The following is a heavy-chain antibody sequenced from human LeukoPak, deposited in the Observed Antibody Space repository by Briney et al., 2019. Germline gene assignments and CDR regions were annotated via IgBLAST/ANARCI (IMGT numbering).Heavy chain of an antibody. V-gene: IGHV3-74*01. D-gene: IGHD2-15*01. CDR2: INNDGSIT. Sequence: AGGSLRLSCAASGFISSNYGMQWVRQAPGQGLVWVSCINNDGSITRYADSVKGRFSISRDNAKNTVYLQMSSLRAEDTAIYYCARDMYSSGGSCYGDAFDIWGQGTMVTVSS. CDR1: GFISSNYG. CDR3: ARDMYSSGGSCYGDAFDI. J-gene: IGHJ3*02.